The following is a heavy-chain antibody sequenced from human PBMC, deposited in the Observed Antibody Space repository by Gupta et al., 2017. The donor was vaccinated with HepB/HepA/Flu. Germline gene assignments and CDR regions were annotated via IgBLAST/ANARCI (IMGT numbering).Heavy chain of an antibody. Sequence: QVQLQESGPGLVKPSETLSLTCTVSGGSISSYYWSWIRQPPGKGLEWIGYIYYSGNTNYNPSLKSRVTISVDTSKNQFSLKLSSVTAADTAVYYCARSTAYYDFWSGSSDYYYMDVGGKGTTVTVSS. V-gene: IGHV4-59*01. CDR3: ARSTAYYDFWSGSSDYYYMDV. CDR1: GGSISSYY. J-gene: IGHJ6*03. D-gene: IGHD3-3*01. CDR2: IYYSGNT.